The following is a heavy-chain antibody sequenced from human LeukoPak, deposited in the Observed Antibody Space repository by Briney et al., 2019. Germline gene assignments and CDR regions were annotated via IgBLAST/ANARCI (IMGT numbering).Heavy chain of an antibody. CDR3: AREVVDSYFDY. V-gene: IGHV3-7*04. Sequence: PGGSLRLSCAASGLTFSSYWMTWVRQAPGKGLEWVANIKHDGSEKYYVDSVQGRFTISRDNAKNSLYLQVNSLRAEDTAVYYCAREVVDSYFDYWGQGTLVTVSS. J-gene: IGHJ4*02. CDR1: GLTFSSYW. CDR2: IKHDGSEK. D-gene: IGHD2-15*01.